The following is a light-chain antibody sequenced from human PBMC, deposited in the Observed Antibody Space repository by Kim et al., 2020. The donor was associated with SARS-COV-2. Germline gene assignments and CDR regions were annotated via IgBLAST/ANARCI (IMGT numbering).Light chain of an antibody. J-gene: IGKJ4*01. Sequence: INIFLNWFQQKPGEAPKLLISDASSLETGLPSRSSGSGSGTHFTFTISSLQPGDVATYYCQQFDTVPLTFGGGTKVDIK. CDR1: INIF. V-gene: IGKV1-33*01. CDR3: QQFDTVPLT. CDR2: DAS.